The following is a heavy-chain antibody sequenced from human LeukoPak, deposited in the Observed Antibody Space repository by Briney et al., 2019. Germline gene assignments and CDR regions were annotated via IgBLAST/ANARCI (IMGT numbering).Heavy chain of an antibody. J-gene: IGHJ5*02. V-gene: IGHV3-66*01. D-gene: IGHD6-13*01. CDR2: IYSGGST. CDR1: GFTVSSNY. Sequence: GGSLRLSCAASGFTVSSNYMSWVRQAPGKGLEWVSVIYSGGSTYYADSVKGRFTISRDNSKNTLYLQMNSLRAEDTAVYYCARAARGSSGLNWFDPWGQGTLVTVSS. CDR3: ARAARGSSGLNWFDP.